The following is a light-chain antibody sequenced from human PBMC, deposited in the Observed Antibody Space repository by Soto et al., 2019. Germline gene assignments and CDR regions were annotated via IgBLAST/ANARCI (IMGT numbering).Light chain of an antibody. Sequence: EIVTTQSPATLSESPGERATLSSTDSQSVSNNLAWDQQRPGQAQRLLIYGASTRATGIPARFSGSGSGTDFTLTISSLQAEDFAVYYCQQYNIWPPWTFGQGTKVDI. CDR1: QSVSNN. CDR2: GAS. V-gene: IGKV3-15*01. CDR3: QQYNIWPPWT. J-gene: IGKJ1*01.